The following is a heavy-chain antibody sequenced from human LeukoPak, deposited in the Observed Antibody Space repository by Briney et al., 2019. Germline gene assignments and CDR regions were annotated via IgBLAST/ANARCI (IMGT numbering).Heavy chain of an antibody. CDR1: GFTYSKYW. J-gene: IGHJ4*02. CDR2: IKQDGSEK. CDR3: AKLGYDFYFEY. V-gene: IGHV3-7*05. Sequence: GGSLRLSCAASGFTYSKYWMTWVRQAPGKGLEWVAKIKQDGSEKDYVVSVKGRFTISRDNAKNSLYLQMNSLRVEDTALYYCAKLGYDFYFEYWGQGTLVTVSS. D-gene: IGHD3-3*01.